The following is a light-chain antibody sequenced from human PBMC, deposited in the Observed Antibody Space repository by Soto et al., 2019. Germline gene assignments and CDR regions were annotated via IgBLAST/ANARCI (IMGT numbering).Light chain of an antibody. CDR3: QQRSYWIT. CDR1: HSVSRY. V-gene: IGKV3-11*01. CDR2: DTS. Sequence: EIVLTQSPATLSLSPGERATLSCRASHSVSRYLAWYQQKPGQAPRLLLYDTSNRATGIPARFSGSGSGTDFTLTISSLEPEDFAVYYCQQRSYWITFGQGTRLEI. J-gene: IGKJ5*01.